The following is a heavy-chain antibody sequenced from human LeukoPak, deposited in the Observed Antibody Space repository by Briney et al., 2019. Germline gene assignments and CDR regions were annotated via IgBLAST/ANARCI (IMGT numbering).Heavy chain of an antibody. CDR3: AELGITMIGGV. CDR2: ISSSSSTI. CDR1: GLTISSYS. J-gene: IGHJ6*04. V-gene: IGHV3-48*01. Sequence: GGSLRLSCAASGLTISSYSMNWVRRAPGKGLQWVSYISSSSSTIYYADSVKGRFTISRDNAKNSLYLRMNSLRAEDTAVYYCAELGITMIGGVWGKGTTVTISS. D-gene: IGHD3-10*02.